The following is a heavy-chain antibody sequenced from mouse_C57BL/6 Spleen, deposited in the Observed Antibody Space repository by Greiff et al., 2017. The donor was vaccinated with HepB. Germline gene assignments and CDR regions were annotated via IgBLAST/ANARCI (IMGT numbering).Heavy chain of an antibody. J-gene: IGHJ1*03. V-gene: IGHV5-12*01. CDR2: ISNGGGST. D-gene: IGHD2-3*01. CDR3: ARQGDGYYLNWYFDV. Sequence: EVKLVESGGGLVQPGGSLKLSCAASGFTFSDYYMYWVRQTPEKRLEWVAYISNGGGSTYYPDTVKGRFPFSRDNAKNTLYLQMSRLKSEDTAMYYCARQGDGYYLNWYFDVWGTGTTVTVSS. CDR1: GFTFSDYY.